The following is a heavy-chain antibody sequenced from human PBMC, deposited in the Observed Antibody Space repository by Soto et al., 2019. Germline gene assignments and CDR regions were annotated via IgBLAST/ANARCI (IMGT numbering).Heavy chain of an antibody. D-gene: IGHD2-2*01. V-gene: IGHV1-69*13. J-gene: IGHJ5*02. CDR1: GYTFTSYD. CDR3: ARRWVGYCSSTSCPNWFDP. Sequence: ASVKVSCKASGYTFTSYDINWVRQAPGQGLEWMGGIIPIFGTANYAQKFQGRVTITADESTSTAYMELSSLRSEDTAVYYCARRWVGYCSSTSCPNWFDPWGQGTLVTVSS. CDR2: IIPIFGTA.